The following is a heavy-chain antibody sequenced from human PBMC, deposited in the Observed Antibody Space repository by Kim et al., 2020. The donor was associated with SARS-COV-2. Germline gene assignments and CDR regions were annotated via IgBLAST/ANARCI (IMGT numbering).Heavy chain of an antibody. Sequence: SETLSLTCTVSGDSVSSGSYYWSWIRQPAGKGLEWIGRIYITGSTNYNPSLKSRVTISVDTSNNQFSLKLSSVTAADTAVYYCARGGYRHGYVGFFDYWGRSSLLSVSS. D-gene: IGHD5-18*01. CDR2: IYITGST. CDR3: ARGGYRHGYVGFFDY. J-gene: IGHJ4*02. CDR1: GDSVSSGSYY. V-gene: IGHV4-61*02.